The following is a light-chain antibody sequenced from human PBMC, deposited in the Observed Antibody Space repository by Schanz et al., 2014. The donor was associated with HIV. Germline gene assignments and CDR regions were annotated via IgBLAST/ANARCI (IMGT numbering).Light chain of an antibody. CDR2: GAS. J-gene: IGKJ4*01. CDR3: QQYSNWPLT. CDR1: QSVSSN. V-gene: IGKV3-15*01. Sequence: EIVMTQSSATLSVSPGERATLSCRASQSVSSNLPWYQQKPGQAPRLLIYGASTRATGIPARFSGSGSGTEFTLTISSLQSEDFAVYYCQQYSNWPLTFGGGTKVEIK.